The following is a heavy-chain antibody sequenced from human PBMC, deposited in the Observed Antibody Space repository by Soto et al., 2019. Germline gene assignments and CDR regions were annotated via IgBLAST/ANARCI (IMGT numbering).Heavy chain of an antibody. D-gene: IGHD6-13*01. CDR1: GFSLSTSDVG. CDR2: IFWDDDK. J-gene: IGHJ5*02. CDR3: AHTKIGVAAGNSVYLLHP. Sequence: QITLKESGPTLVKPTQPLTLTCTFSGFSLSTSDVGVGWIRQPPGKSLEWLAVIFWDDDKRYSPSLKNRLTISKYTSRNQVVHTMTNMDPVDTATYYCAHTKIGVAAGNSVYLLHPWGQGTLVTVAS. V-gene: IGHV2-5*02.